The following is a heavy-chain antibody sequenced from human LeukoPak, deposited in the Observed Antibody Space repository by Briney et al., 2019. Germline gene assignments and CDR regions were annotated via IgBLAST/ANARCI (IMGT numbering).Heavy chain of an antibody. D-gene: IGHD1-20*01. V-gene: IGHV4-39*01. CDR3: ARLGWDITGPVDI. Sequence: SETLSLTCTVSGGSISSYYWGWIRQPPGKGLEWIGSIYYSGSTYYNPSLKSRVTISVDTSKNQFSLKLSSVTAADTAVYYCARLGWDITGPVDIWGQGTMVTVSS. CDR2: IYYSGST. J-gene: IGHJ3*02. CDR1: GGSISSYY.